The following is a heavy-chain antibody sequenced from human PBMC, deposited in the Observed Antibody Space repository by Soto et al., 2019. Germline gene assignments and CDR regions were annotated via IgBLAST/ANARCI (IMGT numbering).Heavy chain of an antibody. J-gene: IGHJ5*02. Sequence: ASVKVSCKESGDTFTTNYMHWVRQATGQGLEWMGWMNPNSGNTGYAQKFQGRVTMTRNTSISTAYMELSSLRSEDTAVYYCGLDSGNRFDPWGQGTLVTVSS. CDR1: GDTFTTNY. V-gene: IGHV1-8*01. D-gene: IGHD1-26*01. CDR2: MNPNSGNT. CDR3: GLDSGNRFDP.